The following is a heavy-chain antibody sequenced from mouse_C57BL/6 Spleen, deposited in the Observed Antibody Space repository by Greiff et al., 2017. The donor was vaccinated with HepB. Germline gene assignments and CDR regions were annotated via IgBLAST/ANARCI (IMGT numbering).Heavy chain of an antibody. CDR1: GFTFSSYA. CDR3: ARNYGSSFYWYFDV. D-gene: IGHD1-1*01. J-gene: IGHJ1*03. V-gene: IGHV5-4*01. CDR2: ISDGGSYT. Sequence: EVQLQQSGGGLVKPGGSLKLSCAASGFTFSSYAMSWVRQTPEKRLEWVATISDGGSYTYYPDNVKGRFTISRDNAKNNLYLQMSHLKSEDTAMYYCARNYGSSFYWYFDVWGTGTTVTVSS.